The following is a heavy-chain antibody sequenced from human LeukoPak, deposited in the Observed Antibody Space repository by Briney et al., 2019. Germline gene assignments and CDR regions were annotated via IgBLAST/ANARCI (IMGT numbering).Heavy chain of an antibody. CDR1: GFTFSSYA. CDR3: TTDPGYSSGWYSGPFDY. D-gene: IGHD6-19*01. J-gene: IGHJ4*02. V-gene: IGHV3-15*01. CDR2: IKSKTDGGTT. Sequence: GGSLRLSCAASGFTFSSYAMSWVRQAPGKGLEWVGRIKSKTDGGTTDYAAPVKGRFTISRDDSKNTLYLQMNSLKTEDTAVYYCTTDPGYSSGWYSGPFDYWGQGTLVTVSS.